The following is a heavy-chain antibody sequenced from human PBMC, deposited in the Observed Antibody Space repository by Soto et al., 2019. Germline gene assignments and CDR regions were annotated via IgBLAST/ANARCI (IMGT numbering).Heavy chain of an antibody. D-gene: IGHD2-15*01. CDR3: ARTGLLHGMDV. J-gene: IGHJ6*02. V-gene: IGHV3-30-3*01. CDR2: ISYDGSNK. CDR1: GFIFSNYA. Sequence: QVQLVESGGGVVQPGRSLRLSCAASGFIFSNYAMHWVRQAPGKGLEWLAVISYDGSNKYYADSVKGRFTISRDNSKNTLYLQMNSLRAEDTAVYYCARTGLLHGMDVWGQGTTVTVSS.